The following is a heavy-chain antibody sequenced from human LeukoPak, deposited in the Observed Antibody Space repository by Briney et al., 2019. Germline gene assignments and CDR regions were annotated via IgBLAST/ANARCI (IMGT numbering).Heavy chain of an antibody. V-gene: IGHV3-11*04. J-gene: IGHJ3*02. CDR1: GFTFSDYY. CDR2: ISSSGNTI. CDR3: ARVDPQGYYGSGSYLAFDI. Sequence: GGSLRLSCAASGFTFSDYYMSWIRQAPGKGLEGGSYISSSGNTIYYADSVKGRFTISRDNAKNSVYLQMNSLRAEDTAVYYCARVDPQGYYGSGSYLAFDIWGQGTMVTVSS. D-gene: IGHD3-10*01.